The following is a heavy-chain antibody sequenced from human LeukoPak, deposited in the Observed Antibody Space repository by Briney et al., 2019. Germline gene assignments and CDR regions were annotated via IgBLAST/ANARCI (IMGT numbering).Heavy chain of an antibody. CDR1: GFTFSSYG. Sequence: PGGSLRLPCAASGFTFSSYGMHWVRQAPGKGLEWVTFIRNDGSNKYYADSVKGRFTISRDNSKNTLYLQMNSLSAEDTAVYYCARGETARRGAFDYWGQGTLVTVSS. J-gene: IGHJ4*02. CDR2: IRNDGSNK. V-gene: IGHV3-30*02. D-gene: IGHD6-6*01. CDR3: ARGETARRGAFDY.